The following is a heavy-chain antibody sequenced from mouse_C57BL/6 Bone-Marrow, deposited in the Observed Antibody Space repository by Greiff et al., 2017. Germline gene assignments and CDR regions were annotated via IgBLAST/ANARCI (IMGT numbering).Heavy chain of an antibody. CDR3: ASAPHYAMDY. J-gene: IGHJ4*01. CDR1: GFTFSDSE. Sequence: EVKLVESGGGLVKPGGSLQLSCAASGFTFSDSEIHFVRQAPEKWLELVAYISSGSSTIYYADTVKGRFTISRDNAKKTLFLQMTSLRSEDTAMYYCASAPHYAMDYWGQGTSVTVAS. CDR2: ISSGSSTI. V-gene: IGHV5-17*01.